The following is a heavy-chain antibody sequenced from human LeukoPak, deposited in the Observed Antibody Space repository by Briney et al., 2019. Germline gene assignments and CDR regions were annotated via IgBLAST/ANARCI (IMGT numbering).Heavy chain of an antibody. V-gene: IGHV3-23*01. J-gene: IGHJ4*02. CDR1: GFTFSSYA. CDR3: AKDPYPWSGYPIDY. Sequence: GGSLRLSCAASGFTFSSYAMSWIRQAPGKGLEWVSAMSGSGGTTYYADSVKGRFTISRDNSKNTLYLQMNSLRAEDTAVYYCAKDPYPWSGYPIDYWGQGTLVTVSS. D-gene: IGHD3-3*01. CDR2: MSGSGGTT.